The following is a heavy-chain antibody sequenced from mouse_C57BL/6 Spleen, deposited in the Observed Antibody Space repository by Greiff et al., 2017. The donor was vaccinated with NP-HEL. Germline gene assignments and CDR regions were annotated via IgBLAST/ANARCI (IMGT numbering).Heavy chain of an antibody. V-gene: IGHV1-80*01. Sequence: QVQLKESGAELVKPGASVKISCKASGYAFSSYWMNWVKQRPGKGLEWIGQIYPGDGDTNYNGKFKGKATLTADKSSSTAYMQLSSLTSEDSAVYFCARNDYDYDGFAYWGQGTLVTVSA. D-gene: IGHD2-4*01. CDR1: GYAFSSYW. CDR2: IYPGDGDT. CDR3: ARNDYDYDGFAY. J-gene: IGHJ3*01.